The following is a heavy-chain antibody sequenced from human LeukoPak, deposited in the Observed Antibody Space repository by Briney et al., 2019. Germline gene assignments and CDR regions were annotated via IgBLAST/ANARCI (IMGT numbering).Heavy chain of an antibody. V-gene: IGHV3-53*01. CDR2: LYSGATT. CDR3: AKTFGSGNYYSYWYFDL. Sequence: GGSLRLSCAASGFIVSSTYMSWVRQPPGKGLQWVSTLYSGATTYDAGSVRGRFTISRDNSKNTLFLQMNSLRAEDTALYYCAKTFGSGNYYSYWYFDLWGRGTLVTVSS. D-gene: IGHD3-10*01. J-gene: IGHJ2*01. CDR1: GFIVSSTY.